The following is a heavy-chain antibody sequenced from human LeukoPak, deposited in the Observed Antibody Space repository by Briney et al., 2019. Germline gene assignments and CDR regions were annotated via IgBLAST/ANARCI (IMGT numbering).Heavy chain of an antibody. Sequence: WASVKVSCKASGYTFTGYYMHWVRQAPGQGLVWMGWINPNSGGTNYAQKFQGRVTMTRDTSISTAYMELSRLRSDDTAVYYCARLGRSPIAARGDYWGQGTLVTVSS. D-gene: IGHD6-6*01. CDR1: GYTFTGYY. V-gene: IGHV1-2*02. CDR2: INPNSGGT. J-gene: IGHJ4*02. CDR3: ARLGRSPIAARGDY.